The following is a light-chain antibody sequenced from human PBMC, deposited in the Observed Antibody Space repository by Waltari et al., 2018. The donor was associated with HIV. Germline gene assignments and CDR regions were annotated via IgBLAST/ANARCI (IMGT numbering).Light chain of an antibody. CDR1: QNVGSNY. J-gene: IGKJ3*01. CDR3: QQYGNSPLIT. Sequence: EIVLTQSPGTLSLSPGERATLSCRARQNVGSNYLAWYQQKPGQAPRLLIYAASSRVTGIPDRFSGSGSGTDFTLTISRLEPEDFAVYYCQQYGNSPLITFGPGTKVDI. V-gene: IGKV3-20*01. CDR2: AAS.